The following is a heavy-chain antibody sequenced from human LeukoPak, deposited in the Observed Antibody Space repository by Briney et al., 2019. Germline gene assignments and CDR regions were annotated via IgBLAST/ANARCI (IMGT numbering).Heavy chain of an antibody. J-gene: IGHJ3*02. CDR2: IYSGGST. CDR1: GFTVSSNY. D-gene: IGHD2-8*01. Sequence: GGSLRLSCAASGFTVSSNYMSWVRQAPGKGLEWVSVIYSGGSTYYADSVKGRFTISRDNSKNTLYLQMNSLRVEDTAIYYCAKLMRHMREDVYDIWGQGTKVTVSS. V-gene: IGHV3-53*01. CDR3: AKLMRHMREDVYDI.